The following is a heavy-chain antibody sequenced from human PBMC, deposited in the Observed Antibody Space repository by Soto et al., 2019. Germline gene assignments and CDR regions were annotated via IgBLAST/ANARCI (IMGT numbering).Heavy chain of an antibody. CDR3: ARHNYGSGSTYFDY. D-gene: IGHD3-10*01. J-gene: IGHJ4*02. V-gene: IGHV4-59*08. CDR1: GGSISSYY. CDR2: IYYSGST. Sequence: QVQLQESGPGLVKPSETLSLTCTVSGGSISSYYWSWIRQPPGKGLEWIGYIYYSGSTNYNPSLKSRVTIPVETSKNQFSRKLNSMTAADTAVYYCARHNYGSGSTYFDYWGQGTLVTVSS.